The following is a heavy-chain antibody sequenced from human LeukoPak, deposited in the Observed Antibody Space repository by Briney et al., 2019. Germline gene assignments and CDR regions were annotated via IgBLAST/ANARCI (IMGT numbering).Heavy chain of an antibody. CDR3: AREPPYYDSSGYYYDY. D-gene: IGHD3-22*01. CDR2: ISGSSIYI. V-gene: IGHV3-21*01. CDR1: GFTFSTYS. J-gene: IGHJ4*02. Sequence: GGSLRLSCAAPGFTFSTYSMNWVRQAPGKGLEWVSSISGSSIYIYYADSVKGRFTISRDNAKNSLYLQMNSLRAEDTAVYYCAREPPYYDSSGYYYDYWGQGTLVTVSS.